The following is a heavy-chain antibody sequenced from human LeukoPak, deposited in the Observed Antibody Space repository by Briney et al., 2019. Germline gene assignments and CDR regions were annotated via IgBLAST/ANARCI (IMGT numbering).Heavy chain of an antibody. J-gene: IGHJ5*02. Sequence: ASVKVSCKASGYTFTSYGISWVRQAPGQGLEWMGWISAYNGNTNYAQKLQGRVTITRNTSISTAYMELSSLRSEDTAMYYCARGEGSSWYRFDPWGQGTLVTVSP. CDR2: ISAYNGNT. CDR3: ARGEGSSWYRFDP. D-gene: IGHD6-13*01. V-gene: IGHV1-18*01. CDR1: GYTFTSYG.